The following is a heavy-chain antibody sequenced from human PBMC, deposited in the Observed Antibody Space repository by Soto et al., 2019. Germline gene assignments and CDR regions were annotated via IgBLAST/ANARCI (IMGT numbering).Heavy chain of an antibody. CDR1: GGSISSSNW. D-gene: IGHD3-10*01. CDR3: AIVLAMVRGVINFDY. Sequence: QVPLQESGPGLVKPSGTLSLPCAVYGGSISSSNWWSWVRQPPRKGLEWIGEIYHSGSTNYNPSLNRRVTISVEKSKKQFALKLSSVTAADTAVYYCAIVLAMVRGVINFDYWGQGTLVTVSS. J-gene: IGHJ4*02. V-gene: IGHV4-4*02. CDR2: IYHSGST.